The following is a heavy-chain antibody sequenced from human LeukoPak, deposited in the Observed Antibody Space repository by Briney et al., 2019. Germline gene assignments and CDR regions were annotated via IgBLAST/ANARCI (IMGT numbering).Heavy chain of an antibody. CDR3: ARDGLYSYGSAAKCYFDY. V-gene: IGHV5-51*01. CDR2: IYPDDSDT. J-gene: IGHJ4*02. CDR1: GYRFNAYW. D-gene: IGHD5-18*01. Sequence: GESPKISCKGSGYRFNAYWIAWVRQMPGKGLEWMGIIYPDDSDTRYSPSFQGQVTISADKSISTAYLQWSSLKASDTAMYYCARDGLYSYGSAAKCYFDYWGQGTLVTVSS.